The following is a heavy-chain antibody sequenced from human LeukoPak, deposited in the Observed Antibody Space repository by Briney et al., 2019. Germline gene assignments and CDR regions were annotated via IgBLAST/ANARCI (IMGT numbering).Heavy chain of an antibody. CDR1: GFTFSRYL. Sequence: GGSLRLSCAAWGFTFSRYLMSCVRRAPGKGRVWVANIKQDGSEKYYVDSVKGRFTISRDHAKNSLYLQMNSLRAEDTAVYYCAAATPYFDYWGQGTLVTVSS. CDR3: AAATPYFDY. CDR2: IKQDGSEK. V-gene: IGHV3-7*01. D-gene: IGHD2-15*01. J-gene: IGHJ4*02.